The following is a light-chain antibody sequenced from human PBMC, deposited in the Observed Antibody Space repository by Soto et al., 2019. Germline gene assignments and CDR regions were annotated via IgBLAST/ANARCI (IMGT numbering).Light chain of an antibody. CDR2: EVS. J-gene: IGLJ2*01. Sequence: QSSLTQPPSASGSPGQSVTISCTGTSSDVGGYNYVSWYQHHPGKAPKLMVYEVSKRPSGVPDRFSGSKSGNTASLTVFGLKAEDEADYYCSSYGVSIAVVFGGGTKLTV. V-gene: IGLV2-8*01. CDR1: SSDVGGYNY. CDR3: SSYGVSIAVV.